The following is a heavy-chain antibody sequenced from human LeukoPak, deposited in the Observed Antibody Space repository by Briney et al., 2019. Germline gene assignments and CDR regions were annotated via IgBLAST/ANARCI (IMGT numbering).Heavy chain of an antibody. CDR3: ARGQGYSYGYEWFDP. V-gene: IGHV4-59*01. CDR2: IYYSGST. Sequence: SETLSLTCIVSGVSIRIYYWSWIRQPPGKGLEWIGYIYYSGSTNYNPSLKSRVTISVDTSKNQFSLKLSSVTAADTAVYYCARGQGYSYGYEWFDPWGQGTLVTVSS. J-gene: IGHJ5*02. D-gene: IGHD5-18*01. CDR1: GVSIRIYY.